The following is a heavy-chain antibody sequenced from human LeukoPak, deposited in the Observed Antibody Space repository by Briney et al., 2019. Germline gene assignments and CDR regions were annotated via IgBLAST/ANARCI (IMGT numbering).Heavy chain of an antibody. CDR1: GFTFSDYY. V-gene: IGHV3-11*04. J-gene: IGHJ4*02. CDR2: ISSSGSTI. D-gene: IGHD2-2*01. CDR3: ASLIVPAAPYFDY. Sequence: GGSLRLSCAASGFTFSDYYMSWIRQAPGKGLEWVSYISSSGSTIYYADSVKGRFTISRDNAKNSLYLQMNSLRAEDTAVYYCASLIVPAAPYFDYWGQETLVTVSS.